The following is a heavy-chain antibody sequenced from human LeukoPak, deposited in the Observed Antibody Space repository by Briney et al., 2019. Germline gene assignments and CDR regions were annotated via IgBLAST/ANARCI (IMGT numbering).Heavy chain of an antibody. CDR1: GFTFDDYA. CDR2: VNWNSDRK. J-gene: IGHJ4*02. D-gene: IGHD6-19*01. Sequence: GGSLRLSCAASGFTFDDYAMHWVRQAPGKGLEWVSGVNWNSDRKGYAGSVKGRFTVSRDNARKYVFLQMNSLRVEDTAIYYCAKGKSGWFSGADYWGQGTLVTASS. CDR3: AKGKSGWFSGADY. V-gene: IGHV3-9*01.